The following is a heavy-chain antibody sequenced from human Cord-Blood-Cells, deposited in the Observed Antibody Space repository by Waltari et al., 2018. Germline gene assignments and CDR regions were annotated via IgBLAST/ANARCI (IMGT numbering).Heavy chain of an antibody. CDR3: ARERPKKYSSSWYAFDI. CDR1: GGSFSGYS. V-gene: IGHV4-34*01. Sequence: QVQLQQWGAGLLKPSETLSLTCAVYGGSFSGYSWSWIRQPPGKGLEWIGEINHSGSTNYNPSLKSRVTISVDTSKNQFSLKLSSVTAADTAVYYCARERPKKYSSSWYAFDIWGQGTMVTVSS. J-gene: IGHJ3*02. CDR2: INHSGST. D-gene: IGHD6-13*01.